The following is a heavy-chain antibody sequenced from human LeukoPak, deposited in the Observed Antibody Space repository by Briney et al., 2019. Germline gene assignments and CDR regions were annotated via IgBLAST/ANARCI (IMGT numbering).Heavy chain of an antibody. J-gene: IGHJ4*02. D-gene: IGHD6-19*01. CDR3: ARGGYSSGWYSGY. Sequence: ASVKVSCKVSGYTLTELSMHWVRQAPGKGLEWMGGFDPEDGETIYAQKFQGRVTMTRDMSTSTVYMELSSLRSEDTAVYYCARGGYSSGWYSGYWGQGTLVTVSS. CDR1: GYTLTELS. CDR2: FDPEDGET. V-gene: IGHV1-24*01.